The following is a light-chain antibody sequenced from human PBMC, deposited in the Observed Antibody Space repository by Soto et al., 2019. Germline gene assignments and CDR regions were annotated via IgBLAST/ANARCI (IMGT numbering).Light chain of an antibody. CDR3: HQYGSLYT. Sequence: EIVLTQSPGTLSLSPGERATLSCRASQSVSSSYLAWYQQKPGQAPRLLIYGASSRATGIPDRFSGSGSGTYFTLNISRLEPEDFAVYYCHQYGSLYTFGQGTKLEIK. CDR2: GAS. V-gene: IGKV3-20*01. J-gene: IGKJ2*01. CDR1: QSVSSSY.